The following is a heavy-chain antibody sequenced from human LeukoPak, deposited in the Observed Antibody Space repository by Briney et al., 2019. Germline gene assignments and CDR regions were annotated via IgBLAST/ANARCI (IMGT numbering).Heavy chain of an antibody. CDR2: FDPEDGET. CDR1: GYTLTELS. V-gene: IGHV1-24*01. CDR3: ATDLLVRTHYYYYGMDV. Sequence: ASVKVSCKVSGYTLTELSMHWVRQAPGKGLEWMGGFDPEDGETICAQKFQGRVTMTEDTSTDTAYMELSSLRSEDTAVYYCATDLLVRTHYYYYGMDVWGQGATVTVSS. D-gene: IGHD6-13*01. J-gene: IGHJ6*02.